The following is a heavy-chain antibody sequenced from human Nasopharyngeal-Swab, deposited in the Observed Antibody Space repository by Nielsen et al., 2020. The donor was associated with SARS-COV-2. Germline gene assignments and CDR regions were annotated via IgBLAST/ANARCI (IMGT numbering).Heavy chain of an antibody. D-gene: IGHD4-17*01. Sequence: GGSLRLSCAASGFTFSSYSMNWVRQAPGKGLEWVSSISSSSSYIYYADSAKGRFTISRDNAKNSLYLQMNSLRAEDTAVYYCARDLRASGDYWGQGTLVTVSS. CDR2: ISSSSSYI. CDR1: GFTFSSYS. J-gene: IGHJ4*02. CDR3: ARDLRASGDY. V-gene: IGHV3-21*01.